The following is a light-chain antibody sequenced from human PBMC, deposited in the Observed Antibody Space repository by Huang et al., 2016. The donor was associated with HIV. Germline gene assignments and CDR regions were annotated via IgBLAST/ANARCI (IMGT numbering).Light chain of an antibody. J-gene: IGKJ3*01. CDR2: CAS. CDR1: QSISSSS. CDR3: HQYGSPPFT. Sequence: EIVLTQSPGTLSLSPGERATLSCRASQSISSSSLAWYLQKPGQAPTLLIHCASTRATYIPDRFSGSGSGTDFTLTISRLEPEDFAVYYCHQYGSPPFTFGPGTKVDIK. V-gene: IGKV3-20*01.